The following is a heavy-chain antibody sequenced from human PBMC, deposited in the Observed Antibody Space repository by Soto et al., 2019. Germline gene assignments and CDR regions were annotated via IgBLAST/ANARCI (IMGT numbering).Heavy chain of an antibody. CDR1: GGTFSSYA. J-gene: IGHJ5*02. V-gene: IGHV1-69*01. CDR3: ARDRRYCSSTSCFNWFDP. CDR2: IIPIFGTA. D-gene: IGHD2-2*01. Sequence: QVQLVQSGAEVKKPGSSVKVSCKASGGTFSSYAISWVRQAPGQGLEWMGGIIPIFGTANYAQKFQGRVTITADESTSTAYMELSSLRSEDTAVYYCARDRRYCSSTSCFNWFDPWAREPWSPSPQ.